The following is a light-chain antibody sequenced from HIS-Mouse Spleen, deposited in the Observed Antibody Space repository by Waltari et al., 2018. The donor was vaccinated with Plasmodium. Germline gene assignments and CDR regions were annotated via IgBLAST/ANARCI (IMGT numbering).Light chain of an antibody. V-gene: IGKV3-15*01. CDR1: QSVSSN. CDR2: GAS. J-gene: IGKJ3*01. Sequence: EIVMTQPPATLSVSPGERATLSCRASQSVSSNLAWYQQKPGQAPRRLIYGASAKTTGIPTRCSRSGAGTEFTLTISSLQSDDYAVYDCQQYNNWSFTFGPGTTVDIK. CDR3: QQYNNWSFT.